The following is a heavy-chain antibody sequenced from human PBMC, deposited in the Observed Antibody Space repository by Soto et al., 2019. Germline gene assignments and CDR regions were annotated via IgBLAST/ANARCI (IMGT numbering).Heavy chain of an antibody. D-gene: IGHD2-21*02. CDR2: ISAYNGNT. CDR3: ASSRSGRDRYSNYYYRMDC. CDR1: GYTFINYG. V-gene: IGHV1-18*01. J-gene: IGHJ6*02. Sequence: ASVKVSCKASGYTFINYGISWVRQAPGQGLEWMGWISAYNGNTDYAQKLQGGVTMTTDTSTSTAYMELRSLRSDDTAVYYCASSRSGRDRYSNYYYRMDCWGPGTTVTVSS.